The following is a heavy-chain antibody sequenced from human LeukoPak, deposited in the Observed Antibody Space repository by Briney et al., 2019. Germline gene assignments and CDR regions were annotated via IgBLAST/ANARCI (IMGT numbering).Heavy chain of an antibody. D-gene: IGHD3-10*01. Sequence: PSETLSLTCSVSGVAISSDYWAWIRQPPGKGLEWIAYVHSSGYTSYNPSLKSRFTISIDTSKNQFSLKLNSVTAADTAVYYCAGYGSGSYHKAFDYWGQGTLVTVSS. J-gene: IGHJ4*02. V-gene: IGHV4-59*01. CDR2: VHSSGYT. CDR1: GVAISSDY. CDR3: AGYGSGSYHKAFDY.